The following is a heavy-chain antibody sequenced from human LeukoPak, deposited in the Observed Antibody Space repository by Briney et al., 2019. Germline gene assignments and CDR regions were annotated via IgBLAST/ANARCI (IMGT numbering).Heavy chain of an antibody. J-gene: IGHJ4*02. CDR2: IIPIFGTV. Sequence: SVKVSCKASGYTFTSYAISWVRQAPGQGLEWMGGIIPIFGTVNYAQKFQGRVTITADESTSTAYMELSSLRSEDTAVYYCARGNEAADFDYWGQGTLVTVSS. CDR1: GYTFTSYA. D-gene: IGHD1-1*01. V-gene: IGHV1-69*13. CDR3: ARGNEAADFDY.